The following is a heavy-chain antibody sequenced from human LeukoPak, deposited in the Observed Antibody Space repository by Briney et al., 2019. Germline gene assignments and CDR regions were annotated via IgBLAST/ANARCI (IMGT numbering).Heavy chain of an antibody. Sequence: PSETLSLTCTVSGGSISSYYWSWIRQPPGKGLEWIGYIYYSGSTNYNPSLKSRVTISVDTSKNQFSLKLSSVTAADTAVYYCARSGVILLNWFDPWGQGTLVTVSS. D-gene: IGHD3-10*01. V-gene: IGHV4-59*01. CDR2: IYYSGST. CDR3: ARSGVILLNWFDP. CDR1: GGSISSYY. J-gene: IGHJ5*02.